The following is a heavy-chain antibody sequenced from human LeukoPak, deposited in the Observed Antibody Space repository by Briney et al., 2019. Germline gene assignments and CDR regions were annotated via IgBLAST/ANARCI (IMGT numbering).Heavy chain of an antibody. CDR1: EFTFSSYA. CDR2: ISGSGGST. J-gene: IGHJ4*02. D-gene: IGHD6-13*01. CDR3: AKGRLDPNLVLDY. Sequence: GGSLRLSCADSEFTFSSYAMSWVRQAPGKGLEWVSAISGSGGSTYYADSVKGRFTISRDNSKNTLYLQMNSLRAEDTAVYYCAKGRLDPNLVLDYWGQGTLVTVSS. V-gene: IGHV3-23*01.